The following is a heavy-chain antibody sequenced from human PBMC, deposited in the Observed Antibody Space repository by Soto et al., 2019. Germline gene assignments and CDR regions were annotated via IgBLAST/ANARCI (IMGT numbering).Heavy chain of an antibody. CDR3: VRGSAPSFYLLTGYPDY. CDR2: IYYSGST. D-gene: IGHD3-9*01. V-gene: IGHV4-31*03. CDR1: GGSISSGGYY. Sequence: PSETLSLTCTVSGGSISSGGYYWSWIRQHPGKGLEWIGYIYYSGSTYYNPSLKSRVTISVDTSKNQFSLKLSSVTAADTAVYYCVRGSAPSFYLLTGYPDYWGQGTLVTVSS. J-gene: IGHJ4*02.